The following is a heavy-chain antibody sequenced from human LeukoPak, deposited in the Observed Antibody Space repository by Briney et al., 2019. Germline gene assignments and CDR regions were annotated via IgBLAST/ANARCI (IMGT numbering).Heavy chain of an antibody. Sequence: ASVKVSCKASGYTFTGYYMHWVRQAPGQGLEWMGWINPNSGGTNYAQKFQGRVTMTRDTSISTAYMELSRLRSDDTAVYYCARVRVTYYYDSGGYYSYDYWGQGTLVTVSS. CDR2: INPNSGGT. V-gene: IGHV1-2*02. D-gene: IGHD3-22*01. CDR1: GYTFTGYY. CDR3: ARVRVTYYYDSGGYYSYDY. J-gene: IGHJ4*02.